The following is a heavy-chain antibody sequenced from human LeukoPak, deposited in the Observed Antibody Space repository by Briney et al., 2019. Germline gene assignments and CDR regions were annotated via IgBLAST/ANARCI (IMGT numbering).Heavy chain of an antibody. CDR2: MNPNSGNT. J-gene: IGHJ4*02. CDR3: ARGLSSGWYSDY. Sequence: GASVKVSCKASGYTFTSYDINWVRQATGQGLEWMGWMNPNSGNTGYAQKFQGRATMTRNTSISTAYMELSSLRSEDTAVYYCARGLSSGWYSDYWGQGTLVTVSS. D-gene: IGHD6-19*01. V-gene: IGHV1-8*01. CDR1: GYTFTSYD.